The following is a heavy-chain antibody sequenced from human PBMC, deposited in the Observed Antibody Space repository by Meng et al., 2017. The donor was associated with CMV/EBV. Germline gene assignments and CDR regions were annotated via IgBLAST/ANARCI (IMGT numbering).Heavy chain of an antibody. CDR3: ARQGGYCRGGSCYYFDY. CDR1: GYSFTSYW. V-gene: IGHV5-51*01. CDR2: IYPGDSDT. D-gene: IGHD2-15*01. Sequence: GGSLRLSCKGSGYSFTSYWIGWVRQMPGKGLEWMGIIYPGDSDTRYSPSFQGQVTISADKSISTAYLQWSSLKASDTAMYYCARQGGYCRGGSCYYFDYWGQGTLVTVSS. J-gene: IGHJ4*02.